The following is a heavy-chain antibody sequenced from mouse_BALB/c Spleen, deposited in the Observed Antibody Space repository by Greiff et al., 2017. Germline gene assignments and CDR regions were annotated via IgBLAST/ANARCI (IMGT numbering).Heavy chain of an antibody. D-gene: IGHD2-3*01. V-gene: IGHV10-1*02. CDR1: GFTFNTYA. CDR3: VRHGWDGYYDYYAMDY. Sequence: EVKVIESGGGLVQPKGSLKLSCAASGFTFNTYAMNWVRQAPGKGLEWVARIRSKSNNYATYYADSVKDRFTISRDDSQSMLYLQMNNLKTEDTAMYYCVRHGWDGYYDYYAMDYWGQGTSVTVSS. CDR2: IRSKSNNYAT. J-gene: IGHJ4*01.